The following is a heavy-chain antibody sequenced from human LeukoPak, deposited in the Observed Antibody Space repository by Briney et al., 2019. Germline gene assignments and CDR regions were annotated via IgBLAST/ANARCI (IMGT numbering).Heavy chain of an antibody. V-gene: IGHV4-39*07. CDR1: SGSISSKNYY. Sequence: SETLSLTCTVSSGSISSKNYYWGWIRQPPGKGLEWIGSIYYSGSTYYNPSLRSRVTISVDTSKNRSSLKLSSVTAADTAVYYCARAYYDYVWGTYYDAFDIWGQGTMVTVSS. CDR2: IYYSGST. J-gene: IGHJ3*02. CDR3: ARAYYDYVWGTYYDAFDI. D-gene: IGHD3-16*01.